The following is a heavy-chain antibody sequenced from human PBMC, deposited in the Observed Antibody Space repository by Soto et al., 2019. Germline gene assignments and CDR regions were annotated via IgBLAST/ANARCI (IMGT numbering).Heavy chain of an antibody. Sequence: QITLRESGPTLVAPTQTRSLTCSFSGFSLTTRGVGVAWIRQPPGKSVEWLAVIYWDDDRRYSPSLKSRLRISKDTSNHQVVLTMTYVDPVDTATYHCAHLLFTYGRVLGDDAFDFWGRGTMVTVSS. V-gene: IGHV2-5*02. CDR2: IYWDDDR. CDR1: GFSLTTRGVG. D-gene: IGHD3-16*02. CDR3: AHLLFTYGRVLGDDAFDF. J-gene: IGHJ3*01.